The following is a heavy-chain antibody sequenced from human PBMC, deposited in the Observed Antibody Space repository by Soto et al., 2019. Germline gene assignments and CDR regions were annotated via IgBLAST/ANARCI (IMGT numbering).Heavy chain of an antibody. V-gene: IGHV3-23*01. CDR3: AKDRAAASSSVFGDY. D-gene: IGHD6-13*01. J-gene: IGHJ4*02. CDR1: GFTFSSYA. CDR2: ISGSGGSS. Sequence: EVQVLESGGGLVQPGGSLRLSCAASGFTFSSYAMSWVRQAPGKGLEWVSVISGSGGSSYYADSVKGRFTISRDNSKNTLYLQMHSLRAEDTAVYYCAKDRAAASSSVFGDYWGQGPLVTVSS.